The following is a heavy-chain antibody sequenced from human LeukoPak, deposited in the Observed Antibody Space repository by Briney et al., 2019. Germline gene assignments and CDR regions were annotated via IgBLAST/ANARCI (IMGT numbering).Heavy chain of an antibody. CDR3: ARDDYGDCYTY. V-gene: IGHV1-2*02. J-gene: IGHJ4*02. Sequence: ASVKVSCKASGYSFTVYYIHWVRQAPGQGLEWMGWINPNSGGTNYAQKFQGRVTMTRDTSISTAYMELRRLKSDDTAVYYCARDDYGDCYTYWGQGTLVTVSS. CDR2: INPNSGGT. CDR1: GYSFTVYY. D-gene: IGHD4-17*01.